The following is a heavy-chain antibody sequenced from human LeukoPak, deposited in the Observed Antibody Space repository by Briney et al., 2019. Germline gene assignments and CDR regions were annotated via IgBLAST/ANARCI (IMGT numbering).Heavy chain of an antibody. CDR1: GFIFSDYW. Sequence: PGGSLRLSCAASGFIFSDYWMSWVRQAPGKGLERVAIIKQDGTEKFYVDSVKGRFTISRDDAENSLYLQMNSLRVEDTAVYYCARVLRSYCCAFDIWGQGTMVTVS. J-gene: IGHJ3*02. CDR2: IKQDGTEK. V-gene: IGHV3-7*01. CDR3: ARVLRSYCCAFDI. D-gene: IGHD3-16*02.